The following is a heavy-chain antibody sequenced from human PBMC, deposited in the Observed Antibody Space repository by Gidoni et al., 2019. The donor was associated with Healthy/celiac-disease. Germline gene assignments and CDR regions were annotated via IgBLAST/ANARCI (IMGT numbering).Heavy chain of an antibody. V-gene: IGHV4-39*01. CDR2: IYYRGST. CDR1: GGSISSSSYY. CDR3: ARRREYSPVGRDGAFDI. Sequence: QLQLQESGPGRVKPSETLSLTCTVSGGSISSSSYYWGWIRQPPGKGLEWIGSIYYRGSTYYNPSLKSRVTISVDTSKNQFSLKLSSVTAADTAVYYCARRREYSPVGRDGAFDIWGQGTMVTVSS. J-gene: IGHJ3*02. D-gene: IGHD6-6*01.